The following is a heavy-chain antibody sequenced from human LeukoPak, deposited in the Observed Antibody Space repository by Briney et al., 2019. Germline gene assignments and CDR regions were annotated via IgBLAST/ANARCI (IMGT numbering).Heavy chain of an antibody. CDR1: GFTFSSYS. CDR3: ATLKGRLDV. CDR2: ISSSRSTI. Sequence: GGSLRLSCAASGFTFSSYSMNWVRQAPGKGLEWVSYISSSRSTIYYADSVKGRFTISRDNAKNSLYLQMNSLRAEDTAVYYCATLKGRLDVWGQGTTVTVSS. V-gene: IGHV3-48*04. J-gene: IGHJ6*02. D-gene: IGHD3-3*01.